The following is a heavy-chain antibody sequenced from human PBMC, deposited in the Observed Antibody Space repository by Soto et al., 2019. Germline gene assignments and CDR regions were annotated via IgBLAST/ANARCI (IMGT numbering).Heavy chain of an antibody. Sequence: QLQLQESGSGLVKPSQTLSLTCAVSGGSISSGGYSWSWIRQPPGKGLEWIGYIYHSGSTYYHPSLKDRVTISVDRSKNQFSLQLSSVTAADTAVYYCARENNVLPGGYFDYWGQGTLVTVSS. CDR3: ARENNVLPGGYFDY. CDR1: GGSISSGGYS. CDR2: IYHSGST. J-gene: IGHJ4*02. D-gene: IGHD3-10*01. V-gene: IGHV4-30-2*01.